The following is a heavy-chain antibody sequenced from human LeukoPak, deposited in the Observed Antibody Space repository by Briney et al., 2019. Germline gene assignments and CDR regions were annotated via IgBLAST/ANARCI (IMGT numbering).Heavy chain of an antibody. D-gene: IGHD3-22*01. V-gene: IGHV1-2*02. CDR2: INPNSGGT. Sequence: ASVKVSCKASGYTFTGYYMHWVRQAPGQGLEWMGWINPNSGGTNYAQKFQGRVTMTRDTSISTAYMELSRLRSDDTAVYYCANGAPSYYYDSSGHSAALDYWGQGTLVTVSS. CDR1: GYTFTGYY. J-gene: IGHJ4*02. CDR3: ANGAPSYYYDSSGHSAALDY.